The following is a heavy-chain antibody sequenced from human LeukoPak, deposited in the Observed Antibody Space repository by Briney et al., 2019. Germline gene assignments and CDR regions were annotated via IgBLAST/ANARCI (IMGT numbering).Heavy chain of an antibody. D-gene: IGHD3-22*01. CDR3: AKVATKGNYYDSSGYSLDY. V-gene: IGHV3-23*01. CDR1: GFTFSSYT. CDR2: ISSGGDTT. Sequence: PGGSLRLSCEASGFTFSSYTMTWVRQAPGKGLEWVSHISSGGDTTYYADSVKGRFTISRDNSKNTLYLQMNSLGAEDTAVFYCAKVATKGNYYDSSGYSLDYWGQGTLVTVSS. J-gene: IGHJ4*02.